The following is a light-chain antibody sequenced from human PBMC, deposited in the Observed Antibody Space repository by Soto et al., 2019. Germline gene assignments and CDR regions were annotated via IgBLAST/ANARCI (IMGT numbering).Light chain of an antibody. J-gene: IGLJ3*02. Sequence: QSVLTQPPSASGSPGQSVTISCTGTSSDVGAYNYVSWYQRHPGKAPKLIIYEVTKRPSGVPDRFSGSKSGNTASLTVSGLQAEDEADYYCNSYAGSKNFGVFGGGTKLTV. CDR1: SSDVGAYNY. CDR2: EVT. V-gene: IGLV2-8*01. CDR3: NSYAGSKNFGV.